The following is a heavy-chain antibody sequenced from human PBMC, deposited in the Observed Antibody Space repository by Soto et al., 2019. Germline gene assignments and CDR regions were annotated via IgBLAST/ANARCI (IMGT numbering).Heavy chain of an antibody. CDR2: INPNSGGT. V-gene: IGHV1-2*04. Sequence: ASVKVSCKASGYTFTGYYMHWVRQAPGQGLEWMGWINPNSGGTNYAQKFQGWVTMTRDTSISTAYMELSRLRSDDTAVYYCARGGLYDFWSGYSHTRYYFDYWGQGPLVTVYS. D-gene: IGHD3-3*01. CDR1: GYTFTGYY. CDR3: ARGGLYDFWSGYSHTRYYFDY. J-gene: IGHJ4*02.